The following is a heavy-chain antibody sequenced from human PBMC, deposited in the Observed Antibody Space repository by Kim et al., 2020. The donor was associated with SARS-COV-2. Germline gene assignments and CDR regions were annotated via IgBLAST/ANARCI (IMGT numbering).Heavy chain of an antibody. D-gene: IGHD2-8*01. J-gene: IGHJ6*02. CDR3: ARDVLERYYYGMDV. Sequence: GGSLRLSCAASGFTFSSYGMHWVRQAPGKGLEWVAVIWYDGSNKYYADSVKGRFTISRDNSKNTLYLQMNSLRVEDTAVYYCARDVLERYYYGMDVWGQGTTVTVSS. CDR1: GFTFSSYG. V-gene: IGHV3-33*01. CDR2: IWYDGSNK.